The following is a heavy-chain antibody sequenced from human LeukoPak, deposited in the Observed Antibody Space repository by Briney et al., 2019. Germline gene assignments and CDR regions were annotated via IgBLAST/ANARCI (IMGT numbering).Heavy chain of an antibody. D-gene: IGHD6-25*01. CDR3: ARDVKSSAPGGVDY. CDR2: IKQDGSET. CDR1: GFTFSSYW. V-gene: IGHV3-7*05. J-gene: IGHJ4*02. Sequence: GGSLRLSCAASGFTFSSYWMSWVRQAPGKGLEWVANIKQDGSETYYVASVKGRFTISRDNAKNSLYLQMNSLRAEDTAVYYCARDVKSSAPGGVDYWGQGTLVTVSS.